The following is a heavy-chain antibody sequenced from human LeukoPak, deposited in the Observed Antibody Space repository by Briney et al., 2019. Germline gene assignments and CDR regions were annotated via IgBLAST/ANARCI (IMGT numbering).Heavy chain of an antibody. D-gene: IGHD5-24*01. V-gene: IGHV4-38-2*02. Sequence: SETLSLTCTVSGYSISSGYYWGWIRQPPGKGLEWIGSIYHSGSTYYNPSLKSRVTISVDTSKNQFSLKLSSVTAADTAVYYCARLGRDGYNFYYYYYMDVWGKGTTVTISS. CDR1: GYSISSGYY. J-gene: IGHJ6*03. CDR2: IYHSGST. CDR3: ARLGRDGYNFYYYYYMDV.